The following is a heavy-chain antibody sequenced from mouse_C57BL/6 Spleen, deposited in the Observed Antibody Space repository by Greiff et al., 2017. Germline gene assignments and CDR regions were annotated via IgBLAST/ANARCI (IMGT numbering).Heavy chain of an antibody. V-gene: IGHV1-26*01. Sequence: EVQLQQSGPELVKPGASVKISCKASGYTFTDYYMNWVKQSHGKSLEWIGDINPNNGGTSYNQKFKGKATLTVDKSSSTAYMELRSLTSEDSAVYYCARGGLYYGSLYAMDYWGQGTSVTVSS. D-gene: IGHD1-1*01. CDR2: INPNNGGT. CDR3: ARGGLYYGSLYAMDY. CDR1: GYTFTDYY. J-gene: IGHJ4*01.